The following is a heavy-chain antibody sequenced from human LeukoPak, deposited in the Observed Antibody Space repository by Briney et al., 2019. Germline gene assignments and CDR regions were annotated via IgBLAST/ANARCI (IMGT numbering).Heavy chain of an antibody. J-gene: IGHJ4*02. V-gene: IGHV3-23*01. CDR3: AKSYDILTGLFDY. Sequence: GGSLRLSCAASGFTFDGYAMSWVCQAPGKGLEWVSAISGSGGRTYYADSVKGRFTISRDNSKNTLYLQMNSLRAEDTAVYYCAKSYDILTGLFDYWGQGTLVTVSS. CDR1: GFTFDGYA. D-gene: IGHD3-9*01. CDR2: ISGSGGRT.